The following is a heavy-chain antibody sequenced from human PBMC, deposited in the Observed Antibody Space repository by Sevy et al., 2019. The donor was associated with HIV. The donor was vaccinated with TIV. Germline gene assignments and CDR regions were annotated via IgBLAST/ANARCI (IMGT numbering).Heavy chain of an antibody. Sequence: GGSLRLSCAASGFTFSSYGMHWVRQAPGKGLEWVAVISYDGSNKYYADSVKGRFTISRDNSKNTLYLQMNSLRAEDTAVYCCAKDHEAYYDFWSGYKEKPYYYYGMDVWGQGTTVTVSS. CDR3: AKDHEAYYDFWSGYKEKPYYYYGMDV. CDR1: GFTFSSYG. CDR2: ISYDGSNK. V-gene: IGHV3-30*18. D-gene: IGHD3-3*01. J-gene: IGHJ6*02.